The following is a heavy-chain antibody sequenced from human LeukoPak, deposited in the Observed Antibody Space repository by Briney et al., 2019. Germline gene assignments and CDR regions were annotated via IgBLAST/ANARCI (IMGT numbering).Heavy chain of an antibody. Sequence: SETLSLTCTVSGASISSGDYYWSWIRQPPGKGLEWIGYVYDSGSTYYNPSLKSRITISVDTSENRFSLKLSSVTATDTAVYYCARDCSGGSCYGAFDIWGQGTMVTVSS. CDR3: ARDCSGGSCYGAFDI. J-gene: IGHJ3*02. CDR2: VYDSGST. D-gene: IGHD2-15*01. CDR1: GASISSGDYY. V-gene: IGHV4-30-4*01.